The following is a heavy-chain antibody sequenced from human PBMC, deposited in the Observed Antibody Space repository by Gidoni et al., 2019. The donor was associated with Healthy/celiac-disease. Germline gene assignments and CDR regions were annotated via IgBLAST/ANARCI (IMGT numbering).Heavy chain of an antibody. J-gene: IGHJ4*02. Sequence: EVQLVESGGGLVKPGGSLRLAGAASGFTFSSYWMSWVRQAPGKGLEVVANITQDGSEKYYVDSVKGRFTISRDNAKNSLYLQMNSLRAEDTAVYYCARPHSSWFYFDYWGQGTLVTVSS. D-gene: IGHD6-13*01. V-gene: IGHV3-7*01. CDR3: ARPHSSWFYFDY. CDR1: GFTFSSYW. CDR2: ITQDGSEK.